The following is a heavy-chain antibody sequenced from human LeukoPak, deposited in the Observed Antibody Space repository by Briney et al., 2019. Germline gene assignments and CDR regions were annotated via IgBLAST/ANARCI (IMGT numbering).Heavy chain of an antibody. V-gene: IGHV4-38-2*02. J-gene: IGHJ3*02. Sequence: GSLRLSCAASGFTFSGYSMNWVRQAPGKGLEWIGSVYHSGSTYYNPSLKSRVIISIDTSKNQFSLKLSSVTAADTAVYYCARDPRITIFGVVMGSDAFDIWGQGAMVTVSS. CDR2: VYHSGST. D-gene: IGHD3-3*01. CDR3: ARDPRITIFGVVMGSDAFDI. CDR1: GFTFSGYS.